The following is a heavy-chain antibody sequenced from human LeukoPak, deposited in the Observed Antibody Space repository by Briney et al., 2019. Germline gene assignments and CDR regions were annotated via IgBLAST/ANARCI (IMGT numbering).Heavy chain of an antibody. J-gene: IGHJ1*01. D-gene: IGHD2-15*01. Sequence: GGSLRLSCAASGFTFSSHAMSWVRQAPGKGLEWVSAISGSGGSTYYADSVKGRFTISRDNSKNTLYLQMDSLRAEDTALYYCARGLVVVAQYFQHWGQGTLVTVSS. CDR3: ARGLVVVAQYFQH. V-gene: IGHV3-23*01. CDR2: ISGSGGST. CDR1: GFTFSSHA.